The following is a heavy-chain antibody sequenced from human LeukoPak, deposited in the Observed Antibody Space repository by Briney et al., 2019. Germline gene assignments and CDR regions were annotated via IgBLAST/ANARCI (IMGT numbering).Heavy chain of an antibody. CDR3: AKGDSRGAFDI. J-gene: IGHJ3*02. CDR2: IKQDGSEK. Sequence: GGSLRLSCAASGFTFSSYWMSWVRQAPGKGLEWVANIKQDGSEKYYVDSVKGRFTISRDNSKNTLYLQMNSLRAEDTAVYYCAKGDSRGAFDIWGQGTMVTVSS. CDR1: GFTFSSYW. D-gene: IGHD3-22*01. V-gene: IGHV3-7*03.